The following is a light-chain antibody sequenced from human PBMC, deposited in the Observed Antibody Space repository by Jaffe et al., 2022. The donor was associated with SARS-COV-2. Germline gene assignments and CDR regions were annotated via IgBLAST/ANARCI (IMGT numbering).Light chain of an antibody. CDR3: SAFTTDSTWV. CDR1: SSDFGRYDS. CDR2: DVT. V-gene: IGLV2-14*03. Sequence: QSALTQPASVSGSPGQSITISCTATSSDFGRYDSVSWYQHNPGEAPRLMIYDVTDRPSGISNRFSGSKSGNTASLTISGLQADDEADYYCSAFTTDSTWVFGGGTKLTVL. J-gene: IGLJ3*02.